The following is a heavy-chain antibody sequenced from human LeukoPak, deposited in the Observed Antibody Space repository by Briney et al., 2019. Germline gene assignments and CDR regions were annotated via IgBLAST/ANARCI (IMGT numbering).Heavy chain of an antibody. J-gene: IGHJ4*02. V-gene: IGHV3-13*05. Sequence: PGGSLRLSCAASGFTFSSYDMHWVRQATGKGLEWVSAIGTAGDPYYPGAVKSGFTISRENAKKSLYLQMHSLRAGDTAVYSCTRVPPPGAPSLKRSSYFDSWGQGTPVTVSS. CDR3: TRVPPPGAPSLKRSSYFDS. CDR1: GFTFSSYD. CDR2: IGTAGDP. D-gene: IGHD1-26*01.